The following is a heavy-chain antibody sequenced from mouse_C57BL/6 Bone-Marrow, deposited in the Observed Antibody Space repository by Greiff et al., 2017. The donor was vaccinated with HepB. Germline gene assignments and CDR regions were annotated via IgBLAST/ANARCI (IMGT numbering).Heavy chain of an antibody. Sequence: QVHVKQSGAELVKPGASVKLSCKASGYTFTSYWMHWVKQRPGQGLEWIGMIHPNSGSTNYNEKFKSKATLTVDKSSSTAYMQLSSLTSEDSAVYYCARRADYYGSSTRYFDYWGQGTTLTVSS. CDR3: ARRADYYGSSTRYFDY. V-gene: IGHV1-64*01. J-gene: IGHJ2*01. CDR2: IHPNSGST. D-gene: IGHD1-1*01. CDR1: GYTFTSYW.